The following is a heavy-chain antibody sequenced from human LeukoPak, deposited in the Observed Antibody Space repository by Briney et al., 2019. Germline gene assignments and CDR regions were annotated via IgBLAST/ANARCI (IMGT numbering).Heavy chain of an antibody. CDR2: IYYSGST. J-gene: IGHJ4*02. CDR1: GGSISSSTYY. D-gene: IGHD6-25*01. CDR3: ARVQRGGVGYYFDY. Sequence: KPSETLSLTCTVSGGSISSSTYYWGWIRQPPGKGLEWIGSIYYSGSTYYNPSLKSRVTVSVDTSKNQFSLKLSSVTAADTAVYYCARVQRGGVGYYFDYWGQGTLVTVSS. V-gene: IGHV4-39*01.